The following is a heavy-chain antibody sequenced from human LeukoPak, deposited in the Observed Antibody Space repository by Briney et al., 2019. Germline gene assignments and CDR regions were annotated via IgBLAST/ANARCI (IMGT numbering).Heavy chain of an antibody. D-gene: IGHD7-27*01. Sequence: PGGSLRLSCAASGFTFSSYSMNWVRQAPGKGLEWVSSISSSSSYIYYADSVKGRFTISRDNANNSLYLQMNSLRAEDTAVYYCARGPDPELGGFDYWGQGTLVTVSS. J-gene: IGHJ4*02. CDR1: GFTFSSYS. CDR2: ISSSSSYI. CDR3: ARGPDPELGGFDY. V-gene: IGHV3-21*01.